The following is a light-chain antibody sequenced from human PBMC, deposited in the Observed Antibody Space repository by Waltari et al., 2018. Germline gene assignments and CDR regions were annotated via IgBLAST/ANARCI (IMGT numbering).Light chain of an antibody. CDR1: QGISTY. V-gene: IGKV1-9*01. J-gene: IGKJ2*01. CDR3: QQLYTYPYT. CDR2: AAS. Sequence: IQLTQFPSSLSASVLDRVTLTCRSSQGISTYLAWYQQKPGEDPKLLIYAASTLQSGVPSRFSGSGSGTDFTLTISSLQPEDFATYYCQQLYTYPYTFGQGTKLEIK.